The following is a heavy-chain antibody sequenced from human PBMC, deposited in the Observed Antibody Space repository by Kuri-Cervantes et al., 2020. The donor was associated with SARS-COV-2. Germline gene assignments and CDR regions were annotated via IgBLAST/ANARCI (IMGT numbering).Heavy chain of an antibody. D-gene: IGHD3-10*01. CDR3: AADYGSEAWDAFGI. Sequence: GESLKISCAASGFTFSSYGMHWVRQAPGKGLEWVAVIWYDGSNKYYADSVKGRFTISRDNSKNTLYLQMNSLRAEDTAVYYCAADYGSEAWDAFGIWGQGTMVTVSS. V-gene: IGHV3-33*01. CDR1: GFTFSSYG. J-gene: IGHJ3*02. CDR2: IWYDGSNK.